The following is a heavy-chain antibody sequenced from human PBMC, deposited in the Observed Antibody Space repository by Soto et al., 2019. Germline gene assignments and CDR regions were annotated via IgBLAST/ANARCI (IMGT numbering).Heavy chain of an antibody. Sequence: SETLSLTCAVDCWSFNGYYWSWILQPPGKGLEWIGEINHSGSTNYNPSLKSRVTISVDTSKNQFSLKLSSVTAADTAVYYCARGKRITMVRGENYYYYYGMDVWGQGTTVT. V-gene: IGHV4-34*01. CDR3: ARGKRITMVRGENYYYYYGMDV. D-gene: IGHD3-10*01. CDR1: CWSFNGYY. CDR2: INHSGST. J-gene: IGHJ6*02.